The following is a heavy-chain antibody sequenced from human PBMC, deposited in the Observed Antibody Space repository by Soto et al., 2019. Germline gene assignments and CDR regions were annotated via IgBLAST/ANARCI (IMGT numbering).Heavy chain of an antibody. V-gene: IGHV2-5*01. CDR1: GFSLSTSTMG. CDR2: LYWNEDK. Sequence: QITLKESGPTLVKPTETLTLTCTFSGFSLSTSTMGVGWIRQPPGKALEWLALLYWNEDKRYSPSLKSRLTITKDIAKNQVILTMINMDPVDTATYYCAHTPPDSLMDVWGQGTTVTVSS. CDR3: AHTPPDSLMDV. J-gene: IGHJ6*02. D-gene: IGHD2-15*01.